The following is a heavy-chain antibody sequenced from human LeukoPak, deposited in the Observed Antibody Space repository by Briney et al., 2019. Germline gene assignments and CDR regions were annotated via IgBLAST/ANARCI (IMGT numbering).Heavy chain of an antibody. CDR1: GFTFSAYS. CDR2: ISSGSGTI. Sequence: GGSLRLSCAASGFTFSAYSMNWVRQTPEEGLEWLSFISSGSGTIYYADSVEGRFTISRDNAKNSLFLQMNSLRVEDTAVYYCARATTDSGYWGPGTLVTVSS. J-gene: IGHJ4*02. CDR3: ARATTDSGY. V-gene: IGHV3-48*04. D-gene: IGHD1-1*01.